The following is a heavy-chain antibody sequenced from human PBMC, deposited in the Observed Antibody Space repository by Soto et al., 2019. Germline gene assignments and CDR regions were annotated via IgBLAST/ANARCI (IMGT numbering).Heavy chain of an antibody. CDR3: AKDPTKSGILQLNWFDP. Sequence: ASVKVSCKASGYTFTSYAMHWVRQAPGQRLEWMGWINAGNGNTKYSQKFQGRVTITRDASASTAYMELSSLRSEDTAVYYCAKDPTKSGILQLNWFDPWGQGTLVTVSS. V-gene: IGHV1-3*01. CDR2: INAGNGNT. D-gene: IGHD6-19*01. J-gene: IGHJ5*02. CDR1: GYTFTSYA.